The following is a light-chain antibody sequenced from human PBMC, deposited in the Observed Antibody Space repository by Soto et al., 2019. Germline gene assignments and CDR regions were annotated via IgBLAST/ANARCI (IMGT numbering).Light chain of an antibody. CDR2: KAS. CDR3: QEFGSYSQT. Sequence: DIQMTQFPSTLSASVGDRVTITCRASQSISSWLAWYQHKPGKAPKLLIYKASTLEGGVPSRVSGSGSGTEFTLTISSLHPDDSATYYCQEFGSYSQTFGQGTKVEIK. J-gene: IGKJ1*01. V-gene: IGKV1-5*03. CDR1: QSISSW.